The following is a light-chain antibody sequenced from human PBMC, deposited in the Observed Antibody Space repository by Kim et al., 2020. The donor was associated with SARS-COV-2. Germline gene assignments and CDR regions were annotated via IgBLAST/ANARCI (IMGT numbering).Light chain of an antibody. CDR2: HDD. J-gene: IGLJ3*02. CDR3: QTWDGTTVV. CDR1: KLGDKY. Sequence: SYELTQPPSVSVSPGQTASIACSGYKLGDKYACWYQQKPGQPPVLVMYHDDERPSGIPERFSASNSGNTATLTITGTQAMDEADYYCQTWDGTTVVFGGGTKVTVL. V-gene: IGLV3-1*01.